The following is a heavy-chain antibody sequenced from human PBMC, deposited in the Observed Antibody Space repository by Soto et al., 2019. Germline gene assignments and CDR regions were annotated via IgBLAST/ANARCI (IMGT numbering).Heavy chain of an antibody. J-gene: IGHJ5*02. Sequence: GGSLRLSCAASGFTFSSYDMHWVRQATGKGLEWVSAIGTAGDTYCPGSVKGRFTISRENAKNSLYLQMNSLRAGDTAVYYCGKGPPPVTANWFDPWGKGTLVTVSS. CDR1: GFTFSSYD. D-gene: IGHD2-21*02. CDR3: GKGPPPVTANWFDP. CDR2: IGTAGDT. V-gene: IGHV3-13*01.